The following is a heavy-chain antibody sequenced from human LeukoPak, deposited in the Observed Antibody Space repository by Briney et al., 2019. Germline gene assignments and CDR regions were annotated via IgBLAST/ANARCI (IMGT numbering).Heavy chain of an antibody. CDR3: ASASTYCSSTGCPSGNY. D-gene: IGHD2-2*01. J-gene: IGHJ4*02. V-gene: IGHV3-64*02. Sequence: GGSLRLSCAASGFTFSNYGMHWVRQAPGKGLEYVSAISSNGGSTYYADSVKGRFTISRDNSKNTLYLQMGSLRAEDMAVYYCASASTYCSSTGCPSGNYWGQGTLVTVSS. CDR1: GFTFSNYG. CDR2: ISSNGGST.